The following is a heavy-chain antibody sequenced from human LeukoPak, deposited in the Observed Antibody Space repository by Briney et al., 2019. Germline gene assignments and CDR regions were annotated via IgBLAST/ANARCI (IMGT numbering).Heavy chain of an antibody. CDR2: IKKDGSEK. Sequence: GGSLRLSCVASGFTFNNYWMSWVRQAPGKGLEWVANIKKDGSEKYYVDSVKGRFTISRDNANNSLYLQMNSLRAEDTAVYYCARFSSSGSQSYYFDYWGQGTLVTVSS. D-gene: IGHD3-10*01. CDR3: ARFSSSGSQSYYFDY. V-gene: IGHV3-7*01. CDR1: GFTFNNYW. J-gene: IGHJ4*02.